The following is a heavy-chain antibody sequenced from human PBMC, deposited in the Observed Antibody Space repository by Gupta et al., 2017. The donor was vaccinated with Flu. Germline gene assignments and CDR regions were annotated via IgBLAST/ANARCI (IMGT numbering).Heavy chain of an antibody. CDR2: INPNSGGT. J-gene: IGHJ3*02. CDR1: C. D-gene: IGHD6-6*01. Sequence: CLHWVRQAPGQGLEWMGWINPNSGGTDYAQKFQGRVTMTRDTSTNTAYMELSSLRSDDTAMYYCARVLWPNSSSGDAFDIWGQGTMVTVSS. CDR3: ARVLWPNSSSGDAFDI. V-gene: IGHV1-2*02.